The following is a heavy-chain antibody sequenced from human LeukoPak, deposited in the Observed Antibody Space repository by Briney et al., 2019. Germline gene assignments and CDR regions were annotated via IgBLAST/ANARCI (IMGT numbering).Heavy chain of an antibody. CDR3: AKDSPYYYDSSGYYSGGYFDY. CDR2: ISGSGGST. Sequence: GGSLRLSCAASGFTFSSYAMSWVRQAPGKGLEWVSAISGSGGSTYYADSVKGRFTISRDNSKNTLYLQMNSLGAEDTAVYYCAKDSPYYYDSSGYYSGGYFDYWGQGTLVTVSS. CDR1: GFTFSSYA. V-gene: IGHV3-23*01. D-gene: IGHD3-22*01. J-gene: IGHJ4*02.